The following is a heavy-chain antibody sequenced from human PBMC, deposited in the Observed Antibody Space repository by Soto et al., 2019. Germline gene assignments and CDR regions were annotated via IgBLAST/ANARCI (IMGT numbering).Heavy chain of an antibody. CDR3: VRGASLNFDY. V-gene: IGHV3-20*04. CDR2: VNWNGGST. D-gene: IGHD1-26*01. J-gene: IGHJ4*02. Sequence: EAQLVESGGGVLRPGGSKRLSCAASGFTFDDYGMSWARQAPGKGLEWVSGVNWNGGSTGYADSVKGRFTISRDNAKNSLYLQMNSLRAEDTAFYYCVRGASLNFDYWGQGTLVTVSS. CDR1: GFTFDDYG.